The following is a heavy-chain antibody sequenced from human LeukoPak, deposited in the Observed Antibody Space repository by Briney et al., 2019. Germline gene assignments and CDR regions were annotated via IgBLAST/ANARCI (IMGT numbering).Heavy chain of an antibody. CDR2: IYYSGST. CDR1: GGSISSSSYY. D-gene: IGHD3-22*01. Sequence: PSETLSLTCTVSGGSISSSSYYWGWIRQPPGKGLEWIGSIYYSGSTYYNPSLKSRVTISVDTSKNQFSLKLSSVTAADTAVYYCARHWGYYDSPNWFDPWGQGTLVTVSS. J-gene: IGHJ5*02. CDR3: ARHWGYYDSPNWFDP. V-gene: IGHV4-39*01.